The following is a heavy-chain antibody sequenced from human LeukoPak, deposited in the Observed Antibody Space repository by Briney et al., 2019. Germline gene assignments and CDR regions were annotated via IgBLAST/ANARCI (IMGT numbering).Heavy chain of an antibody. V-gene: IGHV4-38-2*01. J-gene: IGHJ6*03. D-gene: IGHD3-16*01. Sequence: SETLSLTCAVSNYPITSDYYWVWIRQPPGQGLEWIGQIFHSGIAHYNPSLKSRVTMSVDMSRSQFSVNLNSVTAADTAVYFCGRAGFGTAYNRFYYYMDVWGKGTTVTVSS. CDR2: IFHSGIA. CDR3: GRAGFGTAYNRFYYYMDV. CDR1: NYPITSDYY.